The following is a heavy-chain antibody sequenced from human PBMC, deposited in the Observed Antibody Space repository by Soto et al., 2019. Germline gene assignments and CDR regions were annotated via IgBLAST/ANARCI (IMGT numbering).Heavy chain of an antibody. V-gene: IGHV1-3*04. CDR2: INTGSGNT. D-gene: IGHD2-15*01. Sequence: QVHLVQSGAEVKKPGASVNVSCKASGYPFTAYGLHWVRQAPGQRLEWMGWINTGSGNTKSSHKFQGRITIKRDTPATPVSMELSSLTSEDTAIYYCARAVVAPDYWGQGTLVTVSS. CDR3: ARAVVAPDY. J-gene: IGHJ4*02. CDR1: GYPFTAYG.